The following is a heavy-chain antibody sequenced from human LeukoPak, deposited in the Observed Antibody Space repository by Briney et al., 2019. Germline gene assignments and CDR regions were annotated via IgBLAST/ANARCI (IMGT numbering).Heavy chain of an antibody. CDR2: ISSNGGST. CDR3: VKDDVGVAAAGYFDY. Sequence: GGSLRLSCSASGFTFSSYAMHWVRQAPGKGLEYVSAISSNGGSTYYADSVKGRFIISRDNSKNTLYLQMSSLRAEDTAVYYCVKDDVGVAAAGYFDYWGQGTLVTVSS. V-gene: IGHV3-64D*06. CDR1: GFTFSSYA. J-gene: IGHJ4*02. D-gene: IGHD6-13*01.